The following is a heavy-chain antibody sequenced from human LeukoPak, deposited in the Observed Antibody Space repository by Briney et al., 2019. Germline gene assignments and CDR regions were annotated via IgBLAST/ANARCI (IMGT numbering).Heavy chain of an antibody. CDR1: GFTFSSYA. CDR2: IKQDGSEK. CDR3: ARDSDGYDFWSGYYGHYYYYGMDV. V-gene: IGHV3-7*01. J-gene: IGHJ6*02. D-gene: IGHD3-3*01. Sequence: PGGSLRLSCAASGFTFSSYAMSWVRQAPGKGLEWVANIKQDGSEKYYVDSVKGRFTISRDNAKNSLYLQMNSLRAEDTAVYYCARDSDGYDFWSGYYGHYYYYGMDVWGQGTTVTVSS.